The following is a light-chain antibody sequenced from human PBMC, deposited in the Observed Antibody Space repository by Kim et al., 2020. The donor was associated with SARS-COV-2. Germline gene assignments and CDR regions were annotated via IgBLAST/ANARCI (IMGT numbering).Light chain of an antibody. CDR2: AAS. CDR1: KSISSY. CDR3: QQSNSTPWT. Sequence: DTQMTQSPSSLSASVGNRVTITCRASKSISSYLNWYQQKPRKAPQLLIYAASSLQSGVPSRFSGSGSGTGFTLTISCLQPGEFSSYYCQQSNSTPWTFGQGTKVDIK. J-gene: IGKJ1*01. V-gene: IGKV1-39*01.